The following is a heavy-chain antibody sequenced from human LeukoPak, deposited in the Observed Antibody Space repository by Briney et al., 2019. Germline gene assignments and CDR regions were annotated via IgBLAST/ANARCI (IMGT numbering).Heavy chain of an antibody. J-gene: IGHJ4*02. Sequence: GGSLRLSCAASGFTFSSYEMNWLRQAPGKGLEWVSYISSSGSTIYYADSVKGRFTISRDNAKNSLYLQMNSLRAEDTAVYYGASSPPDDYGDYSDYWGQGTLVTVSS. D-gene: IGHD4-17*01. V-gene: IGHV3-48*03. CDR3: ASSPPDDYGDYSDY. CDR2: ISSSGSTI. CDR1: GFTFSSYE.